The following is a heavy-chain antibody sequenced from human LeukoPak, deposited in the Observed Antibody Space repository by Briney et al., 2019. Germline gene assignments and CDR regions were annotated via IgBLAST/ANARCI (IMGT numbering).Heavy chain of an antibody. CDR3: ARPNYYNFWNALNWFDP. CDR2: IYYRGST. J-gene: IGHJ5*02. V-gene: IGHV4-39*02. D-gene: IGHD3-3*01. Sequence: PSETLSLTCTVSGDSISSNNYYWAWIRQSPEKGLEWIGSIYYRGSTYYNPSLKSRVIMSVDTSENHFSLRLTSVTAADTAIYYCARPNYYNFWNALNWFDPWGQGTMVTLSS. CDR1: GDSISSNNYY.